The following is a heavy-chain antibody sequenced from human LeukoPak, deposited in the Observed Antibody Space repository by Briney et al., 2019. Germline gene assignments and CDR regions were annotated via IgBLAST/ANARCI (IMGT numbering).Heavy chain of an antibody. Sequence: PGESLKISCKGSGYSFTNYWIGWVRQMPGKGLEWMGTIYPGDSDTKYSPSFQGQVTISADKSISTAYLQWSSLKASDTAMYYCARRIAAAGSIDTRYFDYWGQGTLVTVSS. D-gene: IGHD6-13*01. J-gene: IGHJ4*02. CDR2: IYPGDSDT. CDR3: ARRIAAAGSIDTRYFDY. CDR1: GYSFTNYW. V-gene: IGHV5-51*01.